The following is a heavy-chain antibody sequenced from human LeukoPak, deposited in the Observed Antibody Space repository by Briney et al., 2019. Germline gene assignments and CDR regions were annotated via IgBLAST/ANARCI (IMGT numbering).Heavy chain of an antibody. CDR3: ARNHIVVVPAATPTWFDP. CDR1: GGSISSYY. Sequence: PSETLSLTCTVSGGSISSYYWSWIRQPAGKGLEWIGEINHSGSTNYNPSLKSRVTTSVDTPKNQFSLKLSSVTAADTAVYYCARNHIVVVPAATPTWFDPWGQGTLVTVSS. V-gene: IGHV4-34*01. D-gene: IGHD2-2*01. CDR2: INHSGST. J-gene: IGHJ5*02.